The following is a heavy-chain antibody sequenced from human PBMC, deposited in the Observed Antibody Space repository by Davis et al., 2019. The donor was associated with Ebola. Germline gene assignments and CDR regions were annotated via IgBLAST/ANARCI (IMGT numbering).Heavy chain of an antibody. V-gene: IGHV5-51*01. CDR1: GYSFTNYW. J-gene: IGHJ4*02. D-gene: IGHD6-6*01. Sequence: KVSCKGSGYSFTNYWIGWVRQMPGKGLEWMGIIDPGDSDTRYSPSFQGQVTISADKSISTAYLQWSSLKASDTAMYYCARMGWDSSSSVDYWGQGTLVTVSS. CDR2: IDPGDSDT. CDR3: ARMGWDSSSSVDY.